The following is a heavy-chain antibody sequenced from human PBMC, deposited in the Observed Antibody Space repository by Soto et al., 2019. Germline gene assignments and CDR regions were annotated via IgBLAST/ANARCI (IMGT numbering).Heavy chain of an antibody. V-gene: IGHV3-30*18. CDR1: GFTFSSYG. CDR3: AKEGGLSGSYYISSSYYFDY. CDR2: ISYDGSNT. D-gene: IGHD1-26*01. J-gene: IGHJ4*02. Sequence: QVQLVESGGGVVQPGRSLRLSCAASGFTFSSYGMHWVRQAPGKGLEWVAIISYDGSNTYYADSVKGRFTSSRDNSKNTLYLKMNSLRAEDTSVYYCAKEGGLSGSYYISSSYYFDYWGQGTLVTVSS.